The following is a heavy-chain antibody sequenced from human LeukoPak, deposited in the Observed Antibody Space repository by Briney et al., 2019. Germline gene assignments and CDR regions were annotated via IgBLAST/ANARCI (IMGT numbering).Heavy chain of an antibody. D-gene: IGHD3-22*01. V-gene: IGHV3-9*01. CDR2: ISWNSGSI. CDR1: QFRFNIYA. CDR3: AKGWYDSSRTSFQH. Sequence: GGSLRLSCAASQFRFNIYAMHWVRQAPGKGLEWVSGISWNSGSIGYADSVKGRFTISRDNAKNSLYLQMNSLRAEDTALYYCAKGWYDSSRTSFQHWGQGTLVTVSS. J-gene: IGHJ1*01.